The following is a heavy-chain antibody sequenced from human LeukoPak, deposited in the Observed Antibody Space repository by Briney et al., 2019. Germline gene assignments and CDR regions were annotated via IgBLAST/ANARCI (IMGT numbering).Heavy chain of an antibody. J-gene: IGHJ6*03. V-gene: IGHV3-21*01. CDR3: ARDASGAYSSSWYEYYYYYMDV. CDR2: ISSSSYI. CDR1: GFTFSSYS. Sequence: GGSLRLSCAASGFTFSSYSMNWVRQAPGKGLEWVSSISSSSYIYYADSVKGRFTISRDNAKNSLYLQMNSLRAEDTAVYYCARDASGAYSSSWYEYYYYYMDVWGKGTTVTVSS. D-gene: IGHD6-13*01.